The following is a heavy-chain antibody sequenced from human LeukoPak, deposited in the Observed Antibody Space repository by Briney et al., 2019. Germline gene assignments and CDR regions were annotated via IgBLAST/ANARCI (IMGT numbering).Heavy chain of an antibody. Sequence: ASVTVSCTASGYTFTGYYMHWVGQAPGQGGEWMGWINPNSGGTNYAQKFQGRVTITRDTSISTAYMELSRLRSDDTAVYYCARDREPGSYSPYYMDVWGKGTTVTVSS. V-gene: IGHV1-2*02. D-gene: IGHD3-10*01. CDR3: ARDREPGSYSPYYMDV. CDR1: GYTFTGYY. J-gene: IGHJ6*03. CDR2: INPNSGGT.